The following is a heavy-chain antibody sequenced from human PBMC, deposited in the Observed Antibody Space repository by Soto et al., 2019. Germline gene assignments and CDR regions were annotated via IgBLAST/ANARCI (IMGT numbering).Heavy chain of an antibody. V-gene: IGHV3-74*01. CDR3: ARGARDAWYFDY. CDR1: GFTFSSYW. Sequence: PGGSLRLSCAASGFTFSSYWMHWVRQAPGKGLVWVSRINRDGSGTYYADSVKGRFTIPRDDAKNTVYLQMNGLRAEDSAVYYCARGARDAWYFDYWAQGTLVTVSS. CDR2: INRDGSGT. J-gene: IGHJ4*02.